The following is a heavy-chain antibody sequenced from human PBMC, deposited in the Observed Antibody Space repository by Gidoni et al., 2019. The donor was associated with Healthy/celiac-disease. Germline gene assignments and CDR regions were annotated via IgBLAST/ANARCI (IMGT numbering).Heavy chain of an antibody. Sequence: EVQLVESGGGLVKPGGSLRLSCASSGFTFSSYSMNWVRQAPGKGMEWVSSISSSSSYIYYADSVKGRFTISRDNAKNSLYLQMNSLRAEDTAVYYCARDPYDYVWGSYRSTGWFDPWGQGTLVTVSS. CDR3: ARDPYDYVWGSYRSTGWFDP. J-gene: IGHJ5*02. CDR1: GFTFSSYS. V-gene: IGHV3-21*01. CDR2: ISSSSSYI. D-gene: IGHD3-16*02.